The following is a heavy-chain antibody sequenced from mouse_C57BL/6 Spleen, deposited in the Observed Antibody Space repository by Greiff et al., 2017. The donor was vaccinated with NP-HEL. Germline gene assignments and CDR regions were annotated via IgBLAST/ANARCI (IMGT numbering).Heavy chain of an antibody. Sequence: EVKLMESGAELVKPGASVKLSCTASGFNIKDYHMHWVKQRTEQGLEWIGRIDPEDGETKYAPKFQGKATITADTSSNTAYLQLSSLTSEDTAVYYCARRDYGTVYYAMDYWGQGTSATVSS. CDR1: GFNIKDYH. CDR3: ARRDYGTVYYAMDY. V-gene: IGHV14-2*01. CDR2: IDPEDGET. J-gene: IGHJ4*01. D-gene: IGHD2-4*01.